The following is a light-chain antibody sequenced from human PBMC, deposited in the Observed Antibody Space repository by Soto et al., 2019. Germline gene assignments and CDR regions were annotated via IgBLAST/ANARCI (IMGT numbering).Light chain of an antibody. J-gene: IGKJ1*01. Sequence: EIVLTQSPGTLSLSPGERATLSCRASQSVSSSYLAWYQQKPGQAPRLLIYGASSRATGIPDRFSGSGSGTDVTPTISRMEPGDLALYYCQQYGSSPPRTFGQRTKMEIK. CDR3: QQYGSSPPRT. CDR1: QSVSSSY. V-gene: IGKV3-20*01. CDR2: GAS.